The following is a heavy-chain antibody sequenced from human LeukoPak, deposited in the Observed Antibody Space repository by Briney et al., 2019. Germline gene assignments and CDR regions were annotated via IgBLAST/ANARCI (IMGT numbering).Heavy chain of an antibody. Sequence: ASVKVSCKASGGTFSSYAISWVRQAPGQGLEWMGRIIPILGIANYAQKFQGRVTITADKSTSTAYMELSSLRSEDTAVYYCAREPHSVATIPYYGMDVWGQGTTVTVSS. D-gene: IGHD5-12*01. V-gene: IGHV1-69*04. CDR1: GGTFSSYA. J-gene: IGHJ6*02. CDR2: IIPILGIA. CDR3: AREPHSVATIPYYGMDV.